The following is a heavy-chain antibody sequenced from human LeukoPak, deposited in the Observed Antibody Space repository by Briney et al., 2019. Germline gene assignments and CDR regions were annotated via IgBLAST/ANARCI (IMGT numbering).Heavy chain of an antibody. V-gene: IGHV4-59*08. CDR1: GGSISSYY. CDR2: IYYSGST. J-gene: IGHJ3*02. Sequence: SETLSLTYTVSGGSISSYYWSWIRQPPGKGLEWIGYIYYSGSTNYNPSLKSRVTISVDTSKNQFSLKLSSVTAADTAVYYCARHGYYDDAFDIWGQGTMVTVSS. D-gene: IGHD3-22*01. CDR3: ARHGYYDDAFDI.